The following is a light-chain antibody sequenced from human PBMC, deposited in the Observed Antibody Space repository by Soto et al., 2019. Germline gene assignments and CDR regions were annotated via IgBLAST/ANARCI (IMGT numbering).Light chain of an antibody. CDR1: ESISTW. J-gene: IGKJ1*01. V-gene: IGKV1-5*01. Sequence: DIQVTQSPSTLSASVGDTVTITCRASESISTWLAWFQQKPGKAPKLLIYDAANLENGVPSRFSGSGPGTEFTLSISSLQPEDNATYYCQQYYLYATFGQGTKVEVK. CDR2: DAA. CDR3: QQYYLYAT.